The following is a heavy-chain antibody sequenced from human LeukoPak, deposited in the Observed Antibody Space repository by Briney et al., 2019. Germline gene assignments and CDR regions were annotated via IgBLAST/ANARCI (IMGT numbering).Heavy chain of an antibody. J-gene: IGHJ4*02. CDR2: ISNSGGHT. V-gene: IGHV3-23*01. CDR1: GFTFSDYA. Sequence: GGSLRLSCAASGFTFSDYAMTWVRQAPGKGLEWVSAISNSGGHTYYADSVKGRFTISRDISRNTLYVQMNSLRAEDTAVYYCARRDAFYFDFWGQGALVTVSS. CDR3: ARRDAFYFDF.